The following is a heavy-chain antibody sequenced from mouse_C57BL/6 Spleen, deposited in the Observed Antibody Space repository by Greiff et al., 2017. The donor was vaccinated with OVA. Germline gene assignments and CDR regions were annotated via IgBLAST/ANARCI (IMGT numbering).Heavy chain of an antibody. Sequence: EVKLEESGGDLVKPGGSLKLSCAASGFTFSSYGMSWVRQTPDKRLEWVATISSGGSYTYYPDSVKGRFTISRDNAKNTLYLQMSSLKSEDTAMYYCARHCSSYNWYFDVWGTGTTVTVSS. J-gene: IGHJ1*03. V-gene: IGHV5-6*02. CDR1: GFTFSSYG. CDR2: ISSGGSYT. CDR3: ARHCSSYNWYFDV. D-gene: IGHD1-1*01.